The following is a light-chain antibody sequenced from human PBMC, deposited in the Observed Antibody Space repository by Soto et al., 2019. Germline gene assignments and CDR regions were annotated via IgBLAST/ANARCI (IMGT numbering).Light chain of an antibody. CDR2: TIS. Sequence: DVQLTQSPSFLAASVGDRLTITCRASQDIKRFLAWYQQKPGKAPKLLIYTISTFQSGVPSRFSGSGSGTEFTLTISSLQPDDFATYYCQQVNNYPVTFGGGTKVEI. CDR1: QDIKRF. V-gene: IGKV1-9*01. J-gene: IGKJ4*01. CDR3: QQVNNYPVT.